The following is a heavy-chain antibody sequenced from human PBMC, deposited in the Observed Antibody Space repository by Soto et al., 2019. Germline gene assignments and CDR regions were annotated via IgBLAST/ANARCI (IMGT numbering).Heavy chain of an antibody. V-gene: IGHV1-46*01. CDR3: ERDQSYNDIYWWLET. J-gene: IGHJ1*01. Sequence: ASVKVSCKASGYRFTSTYMHWVRQAPGQGLEWMGVIDPNGGRRTYSEKFQGRVTLSRDTSTATDYMQLSSLRSEDTAMYYCERDQSYNDIYWWLETWGQGTLVTVSS. D-gene: IGHD3-22*01. CDR2: IDPNGGRR. CDR1: GYRFTSTY.